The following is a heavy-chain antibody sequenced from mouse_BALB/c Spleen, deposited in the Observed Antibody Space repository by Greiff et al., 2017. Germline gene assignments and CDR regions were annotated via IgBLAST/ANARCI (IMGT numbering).Heavy chain of an antibody. D-gene: IGHD3-1*01. J-gene: IGHJ3*01. Sequence: EVQLVESGGGLVQPGGSRKLSCAASGFTFSSFGMHWVRQSPEKGLEWVAYISSGSSTIYYADTVKGRFTISRDNPKNTLFLQMTSLRSEDTAMYYCARDLGDGTWFAYWGQGTLVTVSA. CDR1: GFTFSSFG. CDR2: ISSGSSTI. V-gene: IGHV5-17*02. CDR3: ARDLGDGTWFAY.